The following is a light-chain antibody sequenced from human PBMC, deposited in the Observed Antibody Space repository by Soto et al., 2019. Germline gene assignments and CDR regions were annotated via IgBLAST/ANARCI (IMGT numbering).Light chain of an antibody. CDR1: SGSVSTSYY. V-gene: IGLV8-61*01. CDR3: VLYMGSGFVV. Sequence: QTVVTQEPSFSVSPGGTVTLTCGLSSGSVSTSYYPSWYQQTPGQAPRTLIYSTNTRSSGVPDRFSGSTLGNKAALTITGAQADDESDYYCVLYMGSGFVVFGGGTQLTVL. CDR2: STN. J-gene: IGLJ2*01.